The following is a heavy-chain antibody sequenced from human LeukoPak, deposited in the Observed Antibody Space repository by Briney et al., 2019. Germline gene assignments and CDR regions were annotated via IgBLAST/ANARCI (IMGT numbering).Heavy chain of an antibody. CDR3: ARADDYGDYAWLENWFDP. J-gene: IGHJ5*02. CDR2: TYYRSKWYN. V-gene: IGHV6-1*01. Sequence: SQTLSLTCAISGDSVPSNSAAWNWIRQSPSRGLEWLGRTYYRSKWYNDYAVSVKSRITINPDTSKNQFSLQLNSVTPEDTAVYYCARADDYGDYAWLENWFDPGGQGTLVTVSS. CDR1: GDSVPSNSAA. D-gene: IGHD4-17*01.